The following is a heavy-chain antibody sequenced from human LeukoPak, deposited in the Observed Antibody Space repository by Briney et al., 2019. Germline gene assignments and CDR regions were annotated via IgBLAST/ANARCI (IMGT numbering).Heavy chain of an antibody. CDR2: IDYSGST. J-gene: IGHJ5*02. D-gene: IGHD3-9*01. CDR1: GGSISSSSYY. CDR3: AGRYFDWLRGIDP. Sequence: SEALSLTCTVSGGSISSSSYYWGWIRQPPGKGLEWIGSIDYSGSTYYNPSLKSRVTISVDTSKNQFSLKLSSVTAADTAVYYCAGRYFDWLRGIDPWGQRTLVTSSS. V-gene: IGHV4-39*01.